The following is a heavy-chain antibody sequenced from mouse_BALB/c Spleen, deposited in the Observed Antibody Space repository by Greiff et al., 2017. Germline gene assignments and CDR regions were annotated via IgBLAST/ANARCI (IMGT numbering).Heavy chain of an antibody. Sequence: EVQRVESGGGLVKPGGSLKLSCAASGFTFSSYTMSWVRQTPEKRLEWVATISSGGSYTYYPDSVKGRFTISRDNAKNTLYLQMSSLKSEDTAMYYCTRDLGNRYDESFAYWGQGTLVTVSA. J-gene: IGHJ3*01. CDR1: GFTFSSYT. V-gene: IGHV5-6-4*01. CDR2: ISSGGSYT. D-gene: IGHD2-14*01. CDR3: TRDLGNRYDESFAY.